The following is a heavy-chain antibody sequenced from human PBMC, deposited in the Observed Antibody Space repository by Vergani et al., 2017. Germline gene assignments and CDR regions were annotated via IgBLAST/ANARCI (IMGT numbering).Heavy chain of an antibody. CDR2: IYYSGST. CDR3: ARGYSYGLAWNWFDP. Sequence: QVQLQESGPGLVKPSQTLSLTCTVSGGSISSGDYYWSWIRQPPGKGLEWIGYIYYSGSTYYNPSLKSRVTIAVDTSKNQFSLKLSSVTAADTAVYYCARGYSYGLAWNWFDPWGQGTLVTVSS. J-gene: IGHJ5*02. CDR1: GGSISSGDYY. V-gene: IGHV4-30-4*01. D-gene: IGHD5-18*01.